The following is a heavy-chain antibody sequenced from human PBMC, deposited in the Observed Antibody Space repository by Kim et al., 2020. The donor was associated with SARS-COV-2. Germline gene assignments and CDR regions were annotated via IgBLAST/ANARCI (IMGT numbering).Heavy chain of an antibody. CDR3: AGEGSGYSGYGAHDY. V-gene: IGHV3-30-3*01. J-gene: IGHJ4*02. Sequence: GGSLRLSCAASGFTFNTYTMHWVRQAPGKGLEWVAVILYDGNSEYYADSVKGRFTISRDNSKNTLYLQMNSLTIEDTAVYYCAGEGSGYSGYGAHDYWGQGTLVTVSS. CDR2: ILYDGNSE. CDR1: GFTFNTYT. D-gene: IGHD5-12*01.